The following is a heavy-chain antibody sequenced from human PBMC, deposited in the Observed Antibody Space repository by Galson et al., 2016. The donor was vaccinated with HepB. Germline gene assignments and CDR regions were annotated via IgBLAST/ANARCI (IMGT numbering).Heavy chain of an antibody. CDR2: ISAYNGNT. CDR3: ATEGRVGETTPYFDY. J-gene: IGHJ4*02. CDR1: GYTFTTYG. D-gene: IGHD1-26*01. Sequence: QSGAEVKKPGASVKVSCKASGYTFTTYGISWVRQAPGQGLEWMGWISAYNGNTNYAQKFQGRVTMTTDTSTSTAYMELRSLRSDDTAVYYCATEGRVGETTPYFDYWGQGTLVTVSS. V-gene: IGHV1-18*01.